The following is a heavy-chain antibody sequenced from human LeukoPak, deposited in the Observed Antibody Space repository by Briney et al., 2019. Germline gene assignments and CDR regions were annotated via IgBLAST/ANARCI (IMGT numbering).Heavy chain of an antibody. D-gene: IGHD3-22*01. J-gene: IGHJ3*02. CDR3: GGRGSAAVVAPRSFDI. Sequence: AGGSLRLSCAASGFTVSSIHMVWVRQAPGKGLEWVSVTYTGGNSYYADSVKGRSIISRDISKNTLYLQMNSLRAEDSALYARGGRGSAAVVAPRSFDIWGQGTMVTVSS. V-gene: IGHV3-53*01. CDR1: GFTVSSIH. CDR2: TYTGGNS.